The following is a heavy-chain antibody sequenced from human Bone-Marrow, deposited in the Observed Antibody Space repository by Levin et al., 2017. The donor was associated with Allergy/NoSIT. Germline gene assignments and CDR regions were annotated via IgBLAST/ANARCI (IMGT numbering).Heavy chain of an antibody. V-gene: IGHV3-7*01. J-gene: IGHJ4*02. CDR2: INQDGIKK. Sequence: SCAASGFSLSDYWMTWVRQAPGKGLEWVATINQDGIKKYYGDSVRGRFTISRDNAKNSLSLQVNSLRAEDTAVYSCARARYYGPGYFLDYWGQGTLVSVSS. CDR3: ARARYYGPGYFLDY. D-gene: IGHD4-17*01. CDR1: GFSLSDYW.